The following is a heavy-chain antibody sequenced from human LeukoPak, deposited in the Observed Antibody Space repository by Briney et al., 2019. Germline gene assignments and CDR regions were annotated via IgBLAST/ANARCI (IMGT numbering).Heavy chain of an antibody. CDR2: IYTGGST. V-gene: IGHV3-53*01. J-gene: IGHJ6*02. CDR3: ARFTYYDFWSGYLAFSRYGMDV. CDR1: GFTVSSNY. D-gene: IGHD3-3*01. Sequence: PGGSLRLSCAASGFTVSSNYMSWVRQAPGKGLEWVSVIYTGGSTYYADSVKGRFTISRDNSKNTLYLQMNSLRAEDTAVYYCARFTYYDFWSGYLAFSRYGMDVWGQGTTVTVSS.